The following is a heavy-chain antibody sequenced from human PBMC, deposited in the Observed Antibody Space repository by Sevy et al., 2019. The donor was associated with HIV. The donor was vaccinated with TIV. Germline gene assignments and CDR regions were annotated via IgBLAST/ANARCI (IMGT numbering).Heavy chain of an antibody. V-gene: IGHV3-30*02. Sequence: GESLKISCVASGFTLTTYGMHWVRQAPGKGLEWVAFIQYDGTNKYYSDSVKGRFTISRDNSKNTVYLQMNSLRADDTAVYYCAKREKHWVINSYYYPMDVWGQGTTVTVSS. CDR3: AKREKHWVINSYYYPMDV. J-gene: IGHJ6*02. CDR1: GFTLTTYG. D-gene: IGHD7-27*01. CDR2: IQYDGTNK.